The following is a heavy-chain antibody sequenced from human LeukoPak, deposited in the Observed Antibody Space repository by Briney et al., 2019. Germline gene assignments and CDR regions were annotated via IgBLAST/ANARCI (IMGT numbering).Heavy chain of an antibody. D-gene: IGHD6-19*01. CDR1: GGSISSYY. V-gene: IGHV4-4*07. CDR3: ARGRGIEVAGYFFNAMDV. CDR2: VFSSGNT. J-gene: IGHJ6*02. Sequence: SETPSLTCTVSGGSISSYYWSWIRQPAGKGLEWIGRVFSSGNTNYNPSLKSRVTMSLDTSKNQFFLKLSSVTAADTAVYYCARGRGIEVAGYFFNAMDVWGQGTTVTVSS.